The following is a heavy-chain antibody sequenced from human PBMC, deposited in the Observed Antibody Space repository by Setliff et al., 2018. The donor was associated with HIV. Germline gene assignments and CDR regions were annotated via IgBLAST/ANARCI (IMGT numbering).Heavy chain of an antibody. Sequence: KASETLFLTCTVSGGSISSGDYYWSWIRQHPGKGLEWIGYIYNSGSTNYNPSLKSRVTISVDRSKNQFSLKLRSVTAADTAVYYCARDLIASAGSFDYWGQGTLVTVSS. J-gene: IGHJ4*02. CDR1: GGSISSGDYY. CDR2: IYNSGST. D-gene: IGHD6-13*01. CDR3: ARDLIASAGSFDY. V-gene: IGHV4-31*03.